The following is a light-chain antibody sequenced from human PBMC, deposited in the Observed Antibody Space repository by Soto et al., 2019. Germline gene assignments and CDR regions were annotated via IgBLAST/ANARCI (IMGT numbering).Light chain of an antibody. Sequence: EIVLTQSPATLSLSPGERATLSCRASQNVSSYLAWYQQKPGQAPRLLIYDASNRATDIPARFSGSGPGPDFTLTISSLETEDFAVYYCQQYGSSRWTFGQGTKVEIK. J-gene: IGKJ1*01. CDR3: QQYGSSRWT. CDR1: QNVSSY. V-gene: IGKV3D-11*02. CDR2: DAS.